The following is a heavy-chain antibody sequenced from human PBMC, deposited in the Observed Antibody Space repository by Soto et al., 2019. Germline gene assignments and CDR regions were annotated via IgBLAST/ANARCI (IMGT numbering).Heavy chain of an antibody. CDR3: TKGRYWEWSLSGGGEAS. Sequence: EVQLLESGGDLVLPGGSLRLSCAASGFTFKNFAMSWVRQAPGKGLEWVSAVNGRGDSTFYADSVRGRFTISRDHAKNTIHLQLDSLRVDDTALYYCTKGRYWEWSLSGGGEASWGRGTLVTVSS. D-gene: IGHD3-3*01. CDR2: VNGRGDST. CDR1: GFTFKNFA. J-gene: IGHJ4*02. V-gene: IGHV3-23*01.